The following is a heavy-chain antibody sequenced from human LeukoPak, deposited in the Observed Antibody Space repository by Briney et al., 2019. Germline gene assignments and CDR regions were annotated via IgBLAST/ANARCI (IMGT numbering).Heavy chain of an antibody. CDR2: ITGSGGST. V-gene: IGHV3-23*01. J-gene: IGHJ3*02. D-gene: IGHD5-18*01. CDR3: AKGVENSYGYVEYAFDI. Sequence: GGSLRLSCAASGFTFAIYAMSWVRQAPGKGLEWVSAITGSGGSTYYADSVKGRFTISRDNSKNTLYLQMNSLRAEDTAVYYCAKGVENSYGYVEYAFDIWGQGTMVTVSS. CDR1: GFTFAIYA.